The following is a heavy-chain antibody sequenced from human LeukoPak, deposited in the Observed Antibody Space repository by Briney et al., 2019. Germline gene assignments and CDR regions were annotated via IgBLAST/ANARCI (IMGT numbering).Heavy chain of an antibody. V-gene: IGHV3-11*03. J-gene: IGHJ4*02. CDR2: ISSSSSYT. CDR3: AGNYYGSGGYFRFDY. D-gene: IGHD3-10*01. CDR1: GFTFSDYY. Sequence: PGGSLRLSCAASGFTFSDYYMSWIRQAPGKGLEWVSYISSSSSYTNYADSVKGRFTISRDNAKNSLYLQMNSLRAEDTAVYYCAGNYYGSGGYFRFDYWGQGTLVTVSS.